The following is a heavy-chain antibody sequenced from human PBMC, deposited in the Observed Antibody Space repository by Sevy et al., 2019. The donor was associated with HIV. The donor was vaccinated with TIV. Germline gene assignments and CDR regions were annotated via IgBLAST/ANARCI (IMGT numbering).Heavy chain of an antibody. V-gene: IGHV3-30-3*01. J-gene: IGHJ3*02. Sequence: GGSLRLSCAASGFTFSSYAMHWVRQAPGKGLEWVAVISYEGSNKYYADSVKGRFTISRDNSKNSLYLQMNSLRAEETAVYYWAREGLVGATLRAFDIWGQGTMVTVSS. CDR1: GFTFSSYA. D-gene: IGHD1-26*01. CDR2: ISYEGSNK. CDR3: AREGLVGATLRAFDI.